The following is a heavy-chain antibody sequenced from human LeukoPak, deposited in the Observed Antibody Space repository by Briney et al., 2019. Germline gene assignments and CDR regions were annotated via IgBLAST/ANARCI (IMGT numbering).Heavy chain of an antibody. J-gene: IGHJ4*02. Sequence: PGGSLRLSCAGSGFTFNSYAMSWVRQSPGKGLEWVSAISGSGGSTYYADSVKGRFTISRDNSKNTLYLQMNSLRAEDTAVYYCAKGLKAFSYWGQGTLVTVSS. V-gene: IGHV3-23*01. CDR1: GFTFNSYA. CDR2: ISGSGGST. CDR3: AKGLKAFSY.